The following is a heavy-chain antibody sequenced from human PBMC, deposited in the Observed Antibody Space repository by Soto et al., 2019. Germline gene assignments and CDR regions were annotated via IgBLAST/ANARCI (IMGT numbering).Heavy chain of an antibody. CDR2: IYYSGST. V-gene: IGHV4-59*08. J-gene: IGHJ4*02. Sequence: SETLSLTCTVSGGSISSYYWSWIRQPPGKGLEWIGYIYYSGSTNYNPSLKSRVTISVDTSKNQFSLKLSSVTAADTAVYYCAGNYYGQYWGQGTLVTVSS. D-gene: IGHD3-10*01. CDR1: GGSISSYY. CDR3: AGNYYGQY.